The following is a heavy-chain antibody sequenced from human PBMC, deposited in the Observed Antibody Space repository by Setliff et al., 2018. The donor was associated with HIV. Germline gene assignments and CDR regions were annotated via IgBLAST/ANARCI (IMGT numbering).Heavy chain of an antibody. CDR2: IYHTGKT. CDR1: GGSISDNKYY. Sequence: LSLTCSVSGGSISDNKYYWSWIRQPPGKGLEWTGSIYHTGKTYYNSALKNRLTISVDTSKNQFSLELSSVTAADTAVYYCAREVDVVTTSDAFDIWGQGTMVTVSS. J-gene: IGHJ3*02. CDR3: AREVDVVTTSDAFDI. V-gene: IGHV4-39*07. D-gene: IGHD2-21*02.